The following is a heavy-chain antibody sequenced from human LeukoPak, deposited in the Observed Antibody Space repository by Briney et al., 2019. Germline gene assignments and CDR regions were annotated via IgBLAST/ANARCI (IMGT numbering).Heavy chain of an antibody. Sequence: ASVKVFCKASGYTFTSYGINWVRQAPGQGLEWMGWISGYNGDTDYAQKLQGRVIMTTDTSTSTAYMELRSLRSDDTAVYYCARRVGATGYYYYGMDVWGQGTTVTVSS. J-gene: IGHJ6*02. CDR1: GYTFTSYG. CDR2: ISGYNGDT. CDR3: ARRVGATGYYYYGMDV. V-gene: IGHV1-18*01. D-gene: IGHD1-26*01.